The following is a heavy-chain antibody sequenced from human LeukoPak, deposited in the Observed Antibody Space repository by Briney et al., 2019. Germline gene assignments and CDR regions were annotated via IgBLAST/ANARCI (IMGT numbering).Heavy chain of an antibody. D-gene: IGHD1-26*01. CDR2: ISSSGSTI. V-gene: IGHV3-48*03. J-gene: IGHJ4*02. Sequence: SGGSLRLSCAASGFTFSSYEMNWVRQAPGKGLEWVSYISSSGSTIYYADSVKGRFTISRDNAKNSLYLQMNSLRAEDTAVYYCARVRGSQTEGYYFDYWGQGTLVTVSS. CDR1: GFTFSSYE. CDR3: ARVRGSQTEGYYFDY.